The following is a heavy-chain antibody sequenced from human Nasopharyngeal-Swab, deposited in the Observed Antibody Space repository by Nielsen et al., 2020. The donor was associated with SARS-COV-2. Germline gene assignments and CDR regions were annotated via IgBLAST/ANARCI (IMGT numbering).Heavy chain of an antibody. CDR3: ARERGSSWYYFDY. Sequence: VRQMPGKGLEWVSSIGSSSSYIYYADSVKGRFTISRDNAKNSLYLQMNSLRAEDTAVYYCARERGSSWYYFDYWGQGTLVTVSS. D-gene: IGHD6-13*01. V-gene: IGHV3-21*01. CDR2: IGSSSSYI. J-gene: IGHJ4*02.